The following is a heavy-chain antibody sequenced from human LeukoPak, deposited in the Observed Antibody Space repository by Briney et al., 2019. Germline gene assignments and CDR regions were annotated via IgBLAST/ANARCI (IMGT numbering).Heavy chain of an antibody. Sequence: SETLSPTCTVSGGSISSSSYYWGWIRQPPGKGLEWIGSIYYSGSTYYNPSLKSRVTISVDTSKNQFSLKLSSVTAADTAVYYCARVGPVGATRPYYFDYWGQGTLVTVSS. D-gene: IGHD1-26*01. J-gene: IGHJ4*02. V-gene: IGHV4-39*07. CDR2: IYYSGST. CDR1: GGSISSSSYY. CDR3: ARVGPVGATRPYYFDY.